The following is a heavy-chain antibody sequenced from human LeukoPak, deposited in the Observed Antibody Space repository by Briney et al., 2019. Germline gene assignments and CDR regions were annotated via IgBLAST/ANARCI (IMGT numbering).Heavy chain of an antibody. CDR3: ARDLAWGAMVYLGDY. J-gene: IGHJ4*02. CDR1: GGSISSYY. CDR2: IYTSGST. D-gene: IGHD5-18*01. V-gene: IGHV4-4*07. Sequence: SETLSLTCTVSGGSISSYYWSWLRQPAGKGLEWIGRIYTSGSTNYNPSLKGRVTMSVDTSKNQFSLKLSSVTAADTAVYYCARDLAWGAMVYLGDYWGQGTLVTVSS.